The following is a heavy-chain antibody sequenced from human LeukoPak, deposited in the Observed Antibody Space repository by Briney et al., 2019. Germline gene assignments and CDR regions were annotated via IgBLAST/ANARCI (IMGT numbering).Heavy chain of an antibody. D-gene: IGHD3-22*01. V-gene: IGHV3-23*01. J-gene: IGHJ3*02. CDR1: GFTFSSYA. CDR3: AKGKSSSSDSSGYCDAFDI. CDR2: ISGSGGST. Sequence: PVGSLRLSCAASGFTFSSYAMSWVRQAPGKGLEWVSAISGSGGSTYYADSVKGRFTISRDNSKNTLYLQMNSLRAEDTAVYYCAKGKSSSSDSSGYCDAFDIWGQGTMVTVSS.